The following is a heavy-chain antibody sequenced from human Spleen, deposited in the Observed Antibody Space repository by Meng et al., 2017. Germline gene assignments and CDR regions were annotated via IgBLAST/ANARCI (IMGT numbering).Heavy chain of an antibody. J-gene: IGHJ4*02. V-gene: IGHV4-61*01. Sequence: QLQGAGPGLVNPSQPLSPTCTVSGGSFSSASYYWSWIRQPPGKGLEWIGEINHSGSTNYSPSLKSRVTISVDTSKNQFSLKLSSVTAADTAVYYCARDDSSGYYSYWGQGTLVTVSS. CDR1: GGSFSSASYY. CDR3: ARDDSSGYYSY. D-gene: IGHD3-22*01. CDR2: INHSGST.